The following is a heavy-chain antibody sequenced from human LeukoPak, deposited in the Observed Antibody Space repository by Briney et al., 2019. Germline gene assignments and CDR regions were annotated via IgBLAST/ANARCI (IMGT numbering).Heavy chain of an antibody. Sequence: SQTLSLTCTVSGDSISSGSYYWNWIRQPAGKGLEWIGRIYFSGSTNYNPSLKSRVTLSVDRSKNQFSLRLSSVTAADTAVYYCARDDAYSSGEEAFNIWGQGTVIIVSS. J-gene: IGHJ3*02. CDR2: IYFSGST. V-gene: IGHV4-61*02. CDR3: ARDDAYSSGEEAFNI. D-gene: IGHD6-19*01. CDR1: GDSISSGSYY.